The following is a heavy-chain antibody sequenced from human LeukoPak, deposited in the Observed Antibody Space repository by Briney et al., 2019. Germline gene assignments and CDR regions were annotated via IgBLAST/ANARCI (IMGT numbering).Heavy chain of an antibody. Sequence: GGSLRLSCAASGFTFSSYWMSWVRQAPGKGLEWVANIKQDGSEKYYVDSVKGRFTISRDNSKNTLYLQMNSLRAEDTALYYCAKRGLRGNWFHPWGQGTLVTVSS. V-gene: IGHV3-7*03. CDR2: IKQDGSEK. CDR3: AKRGLRGNWFHP. CDR1: GFTFSSYW. J-gene: IGHJ5*02. D-gene: IGHD3-10*01.